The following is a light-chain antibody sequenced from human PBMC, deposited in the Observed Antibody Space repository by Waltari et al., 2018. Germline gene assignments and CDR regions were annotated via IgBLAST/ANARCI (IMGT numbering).Light chain of an antibody. CDR3: AAWDDSLGANV. J-gene: IGLJ1*01. V-gene: IGLV1-44*01. CDR2: NDN. CDR1: GSDLGRTN. Sequence: QSMLTQPPSASGTPGQRVTISLSGSGSDLGRTNVLWYQLFPGTAPKLLIYNDNQRPSGVPDRFSASKSGTSSSLAISGLQSEDEADYHCAAWDDSLGANVFGTGTRVTVL.